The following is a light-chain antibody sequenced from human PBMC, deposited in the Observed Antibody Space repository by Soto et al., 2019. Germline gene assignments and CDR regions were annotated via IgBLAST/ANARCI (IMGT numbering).Light chain of an antibody. CDR3: QQSSNWPPWT. Sequence: EIVMTQSPATLAVAAGEGATLSCRAGQSVSSKLAGYQQKPGQAPRLLMYDASNRATGIPARFSGSGSGTDLTLTIRSREPEDFAVYYCQQSSNWPPWTFGQGTKVE. CDR2: DAS. CDR1: QSVSSK. J-gene: IGKJ1*01. V-gene: IGKV3-11*01.